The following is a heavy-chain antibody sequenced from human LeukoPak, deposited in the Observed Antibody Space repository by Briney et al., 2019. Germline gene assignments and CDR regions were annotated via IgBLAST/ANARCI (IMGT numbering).Heavy chain of an antibody. J-gene: IGHJ4*02. V-gene: IGHV3-30*02. CDR3: AKGMTTGYYFDY. CDR1: GFTFSSYG. D-gene: IGHD4-17*01. Sequence: GGSLRLSCAASGFTFSSYGTHWVRQAPGEGLKWVAFIRYEGSNKYYADSVKGRFTISRDNSKNTLYLQMNSLRAEDTAVYYCAKGMTTGYYFDYWGQGTLVTVSS. CDR2: IRYEGSNK.